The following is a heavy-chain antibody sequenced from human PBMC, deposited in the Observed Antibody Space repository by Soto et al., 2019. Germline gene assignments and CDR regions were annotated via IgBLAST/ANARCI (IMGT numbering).Heavy chain of an antibody. Sequence: VVSLRRSCSSCVFTFISYSINWFLQAPVKGLEWVSSISSSIIYIYYADSVKRRFTISRDNAKNSLYLQMNSLRAEDTAVYYRARHLITDGCCESFDSCGKRNMVNVSS. CDR2: ISSSIIYI. CDR3: ARHLITDGCCESFDS. CDR1: VFTFISYS. J-gene: IGHJ4*02. D-gene: IGHD6-19*01. V-gene: IGHV3-21*01.